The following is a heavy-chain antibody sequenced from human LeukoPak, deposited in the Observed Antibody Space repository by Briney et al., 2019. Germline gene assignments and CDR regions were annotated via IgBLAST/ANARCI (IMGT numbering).Heavy chain of an antibody. Sequence: GGSLRLSCAASGFTFSSYSMNWVRQAPGKGLEWVSSISSSSSYIYYADSVKGRFTISRDNAKNSLYLQVNSLRAEDTAVYYCARDLSGYYYDSSGPIWGQGTMVTVSS. CDR3: ARDLSGYYYDSSGPI. V-gene: IGHV3-21*01. J-gene: IGHJ3*02. CDR1: GFTFSSYS. D-gene: IGHD3-22*01. CDR2: ISSSSSYI.